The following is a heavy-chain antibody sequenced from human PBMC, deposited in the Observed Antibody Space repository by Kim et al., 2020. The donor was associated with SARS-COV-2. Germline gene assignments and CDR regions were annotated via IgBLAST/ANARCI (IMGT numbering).Heavy chain of an antibody. CDR3: AREVRGSSGFDYYYYYVMDV. J-gene: IGHJ6*02. CDR1: GFTFSSYS. V-gene: IGHV3-21*01. D-gene: IGHD6-19*01. CDR2: ISSSSNYI. Sequence: GGSLRLSCAASGFTFSSYSMNWVRQAPGKGLEWVSSISSSSNYIYYADSVKGRFTISRDNAKNSLYLQMNSLRAEDTAVYYCAREVRGSSGFDYYYYYVMDVWGQGITVTVAS.